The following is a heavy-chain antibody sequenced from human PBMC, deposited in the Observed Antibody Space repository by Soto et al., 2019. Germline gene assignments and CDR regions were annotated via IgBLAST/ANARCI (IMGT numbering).Heavy chain of an antibody. CDR1: GFTFSSYG. CDR3: AKDLGPYYDSSGYFVY. Sequence: GGSLRLSCAASGFTFSSYGMHWVRQAPGKGLEWVAVISYDGSNKYYADSVKGRFTISRDNSKNTLYLQMNSLRAEDTAVYYCAKDLGPYYDSSGYFVYWGQGTLVTVSS. D-gene: IGHD3-22*01. CDR2: ISYDGSNK. V-gene: IGHV3-30*18. J-gene: IGHJ4*02.